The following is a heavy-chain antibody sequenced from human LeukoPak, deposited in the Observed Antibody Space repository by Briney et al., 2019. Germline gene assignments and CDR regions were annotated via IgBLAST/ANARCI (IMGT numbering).Heavy chain of an antibody. D-gene: IGHD1-26*01. CDR2: IKSKIDGGTT. V-gene: IGHV3-15*07. J-gene: IGHJ4*02. CDR3: TTDPLYGGSFNYYFDY. Sequence: PGGPLRLSCAASGFTFSDAYTNWVRQAPGKGLEWVGRIKSKIDGGTTDYAAPVKGRFTISRDDSKNTLYLQMNSLKTEDTAMYFCTTDPLYGGSFNYYFDYWGQGALVAVSS. CDR1: GFTFSDAY.